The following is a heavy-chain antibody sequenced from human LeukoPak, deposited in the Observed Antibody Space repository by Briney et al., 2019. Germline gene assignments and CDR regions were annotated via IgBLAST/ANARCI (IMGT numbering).Heavy chain of an antibody. CDR2: IYTSGST. CDR3: AGGGMEWLSLYYFDY. D-gene: IGHD3-3*01. Sequence: PSETLSLTCTVSGGSISSGSYYWSWIRQPAGKGLEWIGRIYTSGSTNYNPSLKSRGTISVDTSKNQFSLKLSSVTAADTAVYYCAGGGMEWLSLYYFDYWGQGTLVTVSS. J-gene: IGHJ4*02. V-gene: IGHV4-61*02. CDR1: GGSISSGSYY.